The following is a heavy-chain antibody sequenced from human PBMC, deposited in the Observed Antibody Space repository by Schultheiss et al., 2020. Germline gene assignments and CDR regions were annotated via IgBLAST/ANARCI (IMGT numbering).Heavy chain of an antibody. D-gene: IGHD3-10*01. CDR3: VRNVWSPPDY. CDR1: GFTVSSNY. J-gene: IGHJ4*02. CDR2: ISGSGGST. V-gene: IGHV3-66*02. Sequence: GGSLRLSCAASGFTVSSNYMSWVRQAPGKGLEWVSAISGSGGSTYYADSVKGRFTISRDNSKNTLYLQMNSLRAEDTAVYYCVRNVWSPPDYWGQGTLVTVSS.